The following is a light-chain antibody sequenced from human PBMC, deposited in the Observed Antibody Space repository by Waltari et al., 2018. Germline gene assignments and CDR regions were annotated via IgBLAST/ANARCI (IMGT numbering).Light chain of an antibody. V-gene: IGLV2-8*01. CDR2: DVN. CDR3: SSYAGSNNYV. J-gene: IGLJ1*01. CDR1: SSDVGGYDF. Sequence: QSALTQSPSASGSLGQSVSISCTGTSSDVGGYDFVSWYQQHPGKAPKLMIYDVNKRPSGVPGRFSGSKSGNTASLTVSGLQSDDEADYYCSSYAGSNNYVFGSGTKVTVL.